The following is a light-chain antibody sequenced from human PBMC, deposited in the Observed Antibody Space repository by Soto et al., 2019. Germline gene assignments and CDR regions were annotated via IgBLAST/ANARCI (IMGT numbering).Light chain of an antibody. CDR1: QSVSTY. J-gene: IGKJ1*01. Sequence: DIVLTQSPSTLSFSAGERATLSCRASQSVSTYLAWYQQKPGQAPRLLIYDASNKASGIPARFSGSGSGTDFTLTISSLKPEDFAVYYCQQRSNWPLTFGQGTKVEIK. V-gene: IGKV3-11*01. CDR3: QQRSNWPLT. CDR2: DAS.